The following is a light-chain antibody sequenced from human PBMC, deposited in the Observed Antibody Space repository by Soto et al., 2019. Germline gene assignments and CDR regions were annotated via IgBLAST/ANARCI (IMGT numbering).Light chain of an antibody. CDR1: SSDVGTFDF. Sequence: QSALTQPRSVSGAPGQSVAICCTRTSSDVGTFDFVSWYQQHPGKAPKLMLYDVTKRPSGVPDRFSGSKSGDTASLTISGLQAEDEADYYCCLYTASYSVFGGGTKLTVL. CDR3: CLYTASYSV. J-gene: IGLJ3*02. CDR2: DVT. V-gene: IGLV2-11*01.